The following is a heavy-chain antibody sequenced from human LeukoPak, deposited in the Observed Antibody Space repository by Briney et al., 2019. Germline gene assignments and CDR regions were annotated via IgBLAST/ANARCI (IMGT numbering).Heavy chain of an antibody. CDR1: GYSFTSYW. J-gene: IGHJ1*01. CDR3: ARGGCSSTSCDRAEYFQH. CDR2: IYPGDSDT. V-gene: IGHV5-51*01. D-gene: IGHD2-2*01. Sequence: GESLKISCKGSGYSFTSYWIGWVRQMPGKGLECMGIIYPGDSDTRYSPSFQGQVTISADKSISTAYLQWSSLKASDTAMYYWARGGCSSTSCDRAEYFQHWGQGTLVTVSS.